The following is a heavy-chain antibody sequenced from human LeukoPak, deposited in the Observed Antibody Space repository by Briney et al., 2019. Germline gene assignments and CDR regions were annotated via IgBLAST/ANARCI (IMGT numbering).Heavy chain of an antibody. CDR3: ARGGIVGPTSYFYYGTDV. Sequence: PGGSLRLSCAASGFTFSSYAMHWVRQAPGEGLEWVAVISYDGSNKYYADSVKGRFTISRDNSKNTLYLQMHSLRAEDTAVYYCARGGIVGPTSYFYYGTDVWGQGTTVTVSS. J-gene: IGHJ6*02. CDR1: GFTFSSYA. CDR2: ISYDGSNK. D-gene: IGHD1-26*01. V-gene: IGHV3-30-3*01.